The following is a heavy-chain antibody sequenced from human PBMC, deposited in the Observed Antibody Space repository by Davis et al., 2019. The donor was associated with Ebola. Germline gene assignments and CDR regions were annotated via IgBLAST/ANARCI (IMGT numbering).Heavy chain of an antibody. CDR2: ISYDGSNK. J-gene: IGHJ4*02. D-gene: IGHD5-24*01. CDR1: GFTFSVFW. CDR3: AKDWGDGYNLGLGGY. Sequence: GESLKISCATSGFTFSVFWMSWVRQAPGKGLEWVAVISYDGSNKYYADSVKGRFTISRDNSKNTLYLQMNSLRAEDTAVYYCAKDWGDGYNLGLGGYWGQGTLVTVSS. V-gene: IGHV3-30*18.